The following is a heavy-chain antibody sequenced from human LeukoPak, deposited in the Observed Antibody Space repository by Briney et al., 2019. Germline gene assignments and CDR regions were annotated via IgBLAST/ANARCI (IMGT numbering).Heavy chain of an antibody. D-gene: IGHD5-18*01. J-gene: IGHJ4*02. CDR2: ISSSSYT. V-gene: IGHV3-11*06. CDR1: GFTFSDYY. CDR3: ARVRRDTAMVKDY. Sequence: GGSLRLSCAASGFTFSDYYMTWIRQAPGKGLEWVSYISSSSYTNYADSVQGRFTISRDNAKNSLYLQMNSLRAEDTAVYYCARVRRDTAMVKDYWGQGTLVTVSS.